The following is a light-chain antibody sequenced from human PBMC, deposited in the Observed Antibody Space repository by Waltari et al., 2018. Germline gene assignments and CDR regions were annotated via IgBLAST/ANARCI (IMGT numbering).Light chain of an antibody. Sequence: VLTQSPATLSLSPGERATLSCRASQSVSSYLAWYQQKPGQAPRLLIYDASNRATGIPARFSGSGSGTDFTLTISSLEPEDFAVYYCQQRSNWPLTFGGGTKVEIK. V-gene: IGKV3-11*01. CDR2: DAS. J-gene: IGKJ4*01. CDR1: QSVSSY. CDR3: QQRSNWPLT.